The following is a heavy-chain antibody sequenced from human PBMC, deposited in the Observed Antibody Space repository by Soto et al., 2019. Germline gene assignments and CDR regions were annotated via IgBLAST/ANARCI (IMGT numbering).Heavy chain of an antibody. CDR1: GFTFISYA. Sequence: PRGSLRLSCAASGFTFISYAIHFFRHSPFKWLEWVAVISYDGSNKYYADSVKGRFTISRDNSKNTLYLQMNSLRAEDTAVYYCARGGRSSSFYYYYYGMDVWGQGTTVTVSS. CDR2: ISYDGSNK. CDR3: ARGGRSSSFYYYYYGMDV. J-gene: IGHJ6*02. V-gene: IGHV3-30-3*01. D-gene: IGHD6-6*01.